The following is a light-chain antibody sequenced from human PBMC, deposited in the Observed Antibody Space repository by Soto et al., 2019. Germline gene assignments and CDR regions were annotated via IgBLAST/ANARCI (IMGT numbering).Light chain of an antibody. CDR1: SGHSSYA. J-gene: IGLJ1*01. Sequence: QPVLTQSPSASASLGASVKLTCTLSSGHSSYAIAWHQQQPEKGPRYLMKLNSDGSHSKGDAIPDRFSGSSSGAERYLTISSLQSEDEADYYCHTWGTGIQVFGTGTKVTVL. V-gene: IGLV4-69*01. CDR3: HTWGTGIQV. CDR2: LNSDGSH.